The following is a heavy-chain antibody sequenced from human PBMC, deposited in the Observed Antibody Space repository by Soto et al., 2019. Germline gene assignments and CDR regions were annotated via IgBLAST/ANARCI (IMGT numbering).Heavy chain of an antibody. D-gene: IGHD6-13*01. CDR1: GFTFSSYA. CDR3: AKEREPKGWWIAAAGNKFYYYYGKDV. Sequence: EVQLLESGGGLVQPGGSLRLSCAASGFTFSSYAMSWVRQAPGKGLEWVSAISGSGGSTYYADSVKGRFTISRDNSKNTLYLHMNSWRAEDTVVDYCAKEREPKGWWIAAAGNKFYYYYGKDVWGQGTTVTVTS. J-gene: IGHJ6*02. CDR2: ISGSGGST. V-gene: IGHV3-23*01.